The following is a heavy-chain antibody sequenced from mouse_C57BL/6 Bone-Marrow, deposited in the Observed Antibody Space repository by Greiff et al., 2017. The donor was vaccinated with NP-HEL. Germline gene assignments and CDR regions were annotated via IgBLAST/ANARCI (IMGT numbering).Heavy chain of an antibody. CDR2: IDPSDSYT. Sequence: QVQLQQPGAELVMPGASVKLSCKASGYTFTSYWMHWVKQRPGQGLEWIGEIDPSDSYTNYNQKFKGKSTSTVDKSSSTAYMQLSSLTSEDSAVYYCARDDYDGGYYAMDYWGQGTSVTVSS. V-gene: IGHV1-69*01. J-gene: IGHJ4*01. CDR1: GYTFTSYW. CDR3: ARDDYDGGYYAMDY. D-gene: IGHD2-4*01.